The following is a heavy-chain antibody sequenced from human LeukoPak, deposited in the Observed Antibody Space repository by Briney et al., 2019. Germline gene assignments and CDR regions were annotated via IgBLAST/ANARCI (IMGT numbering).Heavy chain of an antibody. V-gene: IGHV1-18*01. CDR2: ISAYNGNT. Sequence: ASVKVSCKASGYTFTSYGISWARQAPGQGLEWMGWISAYNGNTNYAQKLQGRVTMTTDTSTSTAYMELRSLRSDDTAVYYCARAGSTRRSYYYYYMDVWGKGTTVTVSS. CDR1: GYTFTSYG. CDR3: ARAGSTRRSYYYYYMDV. D-gene: IGHD2-2*01. J-gene: IGHJ6*03.